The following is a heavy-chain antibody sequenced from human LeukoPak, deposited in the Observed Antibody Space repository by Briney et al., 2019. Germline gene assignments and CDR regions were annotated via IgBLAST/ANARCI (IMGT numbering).Heavy chain of an antibody. J-gene: IGHJ4*02. CDR2: IYSGGST. V-gene: IGHV3-53*01. CDR1: GFTVSSNY. D-gene: IGHD6-19*01. Sequence: GGSLRISCAASGFTVSSNYMSWVRQAPGKGLEWVSVIYSGGSTYYADSVKGRFTISRDNSKNTLYLQMNSLRAEDTAVYYCARSVGAVAGTFDYWGQGTLVTVSS. CDR3: ARSVGAVAGTFDY.